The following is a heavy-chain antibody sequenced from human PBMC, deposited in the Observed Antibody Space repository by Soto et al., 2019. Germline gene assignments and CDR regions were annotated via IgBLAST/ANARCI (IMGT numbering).Heavy chain of an antibody. CDR2: INAGNGNT. CDR1: GYTFTSYA. D-gene: IGHD3-22*01. Sequence: VASVKVSCKASGYTFTSYAMHWVRQAPGQRLEWMGWINAGNGNTKYSQKFQGRVTITRDTSASTAYMELSSLRSEDTAVYYCARVGYYYDSSGPIRIWGQGTMVTVSS. J-gene: IGHJ3*02. CDR3: ARVGYYYDSSGPIRI. V-gene: IGHV1-3*01.